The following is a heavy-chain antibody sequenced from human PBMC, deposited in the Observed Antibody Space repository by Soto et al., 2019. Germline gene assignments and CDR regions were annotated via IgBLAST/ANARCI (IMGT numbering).Heavy chain of an antibody. CDR3: ASRGLYGDYGYYYYMDV. V-gene: IGHV1-8*01. D-gene: IGHD4-17*01. CDR2: MNPNSGNT. CDR1: GYTFTSYD. Sequence: ASVKVSCKASGYTFTSYDINWVRQATGQGLEWMGWMNPNSGNTGYAQKFQGRVTMTRNTSISTAYMELSSLRSEDTAVYYCASRGLYGDYGYYYYMDVWGKGTTVTVSS. J-gene: IGHJ6*03.